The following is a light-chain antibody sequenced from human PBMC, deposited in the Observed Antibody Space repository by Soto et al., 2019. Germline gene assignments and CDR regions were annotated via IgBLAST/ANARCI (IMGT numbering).Light chain of an antibody. J-gene: IGKJ3*01. CDR2: GAS. V-gene: IGKV3-15*01. CDR1: QSVSRS. Sequence: EIVMTQSPATLSVSPGERVTLSCRASQSVSRSLAWYQQKPGHAPTLLIYGASTRATGIPARFSGSGSGPEFTLTISSLQSEDFAVYYCQQYNNWPPFTFGPGTKVDIK. CDR3: QQYNNWPPFT.